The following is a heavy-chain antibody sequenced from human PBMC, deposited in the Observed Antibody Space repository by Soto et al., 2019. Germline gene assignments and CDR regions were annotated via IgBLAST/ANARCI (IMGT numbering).Heavy chain of an antibody. J-gene: IGHJ4*02. Sequence: QVQLVESGGGVVQPGRSLRLSCAASGFTFSGSAIHWVRQAPGKGLGWVAVISYDGSNKYYADSVKGRFTISRDNSKNPLFLQVNSLRAEDTAVYYCATDRFASSWSYFDYWGQGTLVTVSS. CDR3: ATDRFASSWSYFDY. D-gene: IGHD6-13*01. CDR2: ISYDGSNK. CDR1: GFTFSGSA. V-gene: IGHV3-30-3*01.